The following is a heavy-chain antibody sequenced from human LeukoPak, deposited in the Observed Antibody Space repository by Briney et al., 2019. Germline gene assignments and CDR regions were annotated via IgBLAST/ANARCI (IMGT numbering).Heavy chain of an antibody. D-gene: IGHD1-7*01. CDR1: GFSFRSYG. CDR2: VRYDGSSK. CDR3: ANRAGSSDNGNYERRTYTYFTL. Sequence: GGSLRLSCAASGFSFRSYGMHWVRQAPGKGLEWVACVRYDGSSKYYADSVKGRFTISRDNSKNTVFLQMNSLIAGDRAVYYCANRAGSSDNGNYERRTYTYFTLWGRGTLVTVP. J-gene: IGHJ2*01. V-gene: IGHV3-30*02.